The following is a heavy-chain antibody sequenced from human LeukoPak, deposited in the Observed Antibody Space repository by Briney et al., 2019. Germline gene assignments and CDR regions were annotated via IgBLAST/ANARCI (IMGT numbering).Heavy chain of an antibody. Sequence: PGGSLRPSCAASGFTFSSSAMHWVRQAPGKGLECVAFIQSDGSYKHYSDSVKGRFTISRDNSKNTLYLEMNSLRVVDTGVYYCATHCSGTTCHRDYWGQGTLVTVSS. CDR3: ATHCSGTTCHRDY. CDR1: GFTFSSSA. D-gene: IGHD2-2*01. V-gene: IGHV3-30*02. CDR2: IQSDGSYK. J-gene: IGHJ4*02.